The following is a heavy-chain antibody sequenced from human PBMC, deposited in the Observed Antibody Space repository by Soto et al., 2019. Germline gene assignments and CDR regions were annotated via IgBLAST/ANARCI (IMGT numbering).Heavy chain of an antibody. CDR3: ARDTEFWSGSDY. CDR2: MKDDGTET. Sequence: EVQLVESGGDLVQPGGSLRLSCEASGFTFRNYWMSWVRQAPGKGPEWVANMKDDGTETYFVDSVKGRFTISRDNAKNSLYLQMNSLRGEDTAVYYCARDTEFWSGSDYRGRGTLVTVSS. J-gene: IGHJ4*02. V-gene: IGHV3-7*01. D-gene: IGHD3-3*01. CDR1: GFTFRNYW.